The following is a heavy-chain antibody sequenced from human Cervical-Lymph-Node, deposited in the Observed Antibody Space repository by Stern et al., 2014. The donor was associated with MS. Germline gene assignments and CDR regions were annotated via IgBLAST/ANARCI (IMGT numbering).Heavy chain of an antibody. CDR2: IRGYNDNT. Sequence: QVQLVQSGAEVTKPGASVKVSCKSSGYTFSTYGISWVRPPPGHGPERMGCIRGYNDNTNYVEKFQGRVTMTTDTSTSTAYMELRSLRSDDTAVYYCARDPRIAVAGTGGGFDPWGQGTLVTVSS. V-gene: IGHV1-18*01. CDR1: GYTFSTYG. CDR3: ARDPRIAVAGTGGGFDP. J-gene: IGHJ5*02. D-gene: IGHD6-19*01.